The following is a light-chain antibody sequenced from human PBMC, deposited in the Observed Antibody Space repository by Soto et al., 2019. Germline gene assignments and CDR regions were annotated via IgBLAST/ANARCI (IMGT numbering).Light chain of an antibody. CDR1: QGFRNS. Sequence: DMQMTQSPSSLTASVGDRVTISCRASQGFRNSLAWYQQKPGEVPTLLIYGASILQSGVPSRFSGSGSGTDFTLTSCSLQPEDVATYYCQKYDSAPLTLGGGTKVETK. J-gene: IGKJ4*01. CDR3: QKYDSAPLT. V-gene: IGKV1-27*01. CDR2: GAS.